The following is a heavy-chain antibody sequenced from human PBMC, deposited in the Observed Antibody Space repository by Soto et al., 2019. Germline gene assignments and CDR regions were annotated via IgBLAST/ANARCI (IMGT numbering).Heavy chain of an antibody. V-gene: IGHV1-8*01. CDR2: MNPNSGNT. CDR3: ARVMRIQGGVVIYEYYFDY. CDR1: GYTFTSYD. D-gene: IGHD3-3*01. J-gene: IGHJ4*02. Sequence: QAQLVQSGAEVKKPGASVKVSCKASGYTFTSYDINWVRQATGQGLEWMGWMNPNSGNTGYAQKFQGRVTMTRNTSISTAYMELSSLRSEDTAVYYCARVMRIQGGVVIYEYYFDYWGQGTLVTVSS.